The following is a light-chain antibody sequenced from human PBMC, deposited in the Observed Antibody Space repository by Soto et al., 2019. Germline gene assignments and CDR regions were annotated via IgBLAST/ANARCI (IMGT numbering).Light chain of an antibody. V-gene: IGLV2-8*01. CDR1: SSDVGGYNY. CDR3: NSYAGSNNVV. CDR2: EVT. J-gene: IGLJ2*01. Sequence: QSVLTQPPSASGSPGQSVTISCTGTSSDVGGYNYVSWYQQHPDKAPKLMIYEVTKRPSGVPDRFSGSKSGNTASLTVSGLQAEDAADYYCNSYAGSNNVVFGGGTKLTVL.